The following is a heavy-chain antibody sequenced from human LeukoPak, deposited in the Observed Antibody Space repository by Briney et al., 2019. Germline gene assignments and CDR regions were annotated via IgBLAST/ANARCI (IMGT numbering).Heavy chain of an antibody. CDR1: GFTFSSYA. Sequence: GRSLRLSCAASGFTFSSYAMHWVRQAPVKGLEWVAVISYDGSNKYYADSVKGRFTISRDNSKNTLYLQMNSLRAEDTAVYYCAREGSGIDWGQGTLVTVSS. J-gene: IGHJ4*02. D-gene: IGHD3-10*01. CDR3: AREGSGID. V-gene: IGHV3-30-3*01. CDR2: ISYDGSNK.